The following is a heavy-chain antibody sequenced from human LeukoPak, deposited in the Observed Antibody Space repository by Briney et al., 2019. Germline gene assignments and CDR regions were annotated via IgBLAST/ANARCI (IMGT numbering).Heavy chain of an antibody. CDR2: VSGGGTDT. D-gene: IGHD3-22*01. J-gene: IGHJ4*02. CDR3: ARDQWFDGFDL. Sequence: GGSLRLSCTGSGFNCSAHLMTWVRQVPGKGLEWISSVSGGGTDTYYADSVKGRFIVSRDDSKSTIYLVMNGLTFEDTATYFCARDQWFDGFDLWGQGTLATVSS. V-gene: IGHV3-23*01. CDR1: GFNCSAHL.